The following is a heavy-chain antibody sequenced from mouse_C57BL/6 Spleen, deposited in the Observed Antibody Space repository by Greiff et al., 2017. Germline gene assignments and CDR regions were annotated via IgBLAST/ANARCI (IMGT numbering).Heavy chain of an antibody. CDR1: GFTFSSYG. CDR2: ISSGGSYT. J-gene: IGHJ4*01. V-gene: IGHV5-6*01. Sequence: DVQLQESGGDLVKPGGSLKLSCAASGFTFSSYGMSWVRQTPDTRLEWVATISSGGSYTYYPDSVKGRFTISRDNAKNTLYLQMSSLKSEDTAMYYCARQGRDAMDYWGQGTSVTVSS. CDR3: ARQGRDAMDY.